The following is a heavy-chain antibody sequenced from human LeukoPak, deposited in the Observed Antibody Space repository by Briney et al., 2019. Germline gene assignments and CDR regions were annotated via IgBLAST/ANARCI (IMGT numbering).Heavy chain of an antibody. D-gene: IGHD3-10*01. CDR1: GYSISSGYY. CDR3: ATITMVRGVIRY. Sequence: SETLSLTCTVSGYSISSGYYWGWIRQPPGKGLEWIGSIYHSGSTYYNPSLKSRVTISVDTSKNQFSLKLSSVTAADTAVYYCATITMVRGVIRYWGQGTLVTVSS. V-gene: IGHV4-38-2*02. J-gene: IGHJ4*02. CDR2: IYHSGST.